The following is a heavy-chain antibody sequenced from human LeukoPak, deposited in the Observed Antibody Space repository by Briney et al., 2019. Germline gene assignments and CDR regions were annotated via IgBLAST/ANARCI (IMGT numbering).Heavy chain of an antibody. J-gene: IGHJ4*02. CDR3: ARPTVVAAALKY. CDR2: INSDGSST. D-gene: IGHD6-13*01. V-gene: IGHV3-74*01. Sequence: PGGSLRLSCAASGFTFSSYWMHWVRKAPGKGLVWVSRINSDGSSTSYADSVKGRFTISRDNAKNTLYLQMNSLRAEDTAVYYCARPTVVAAALKYWGQGTLVTVSS. CDR1: GFTFSSYW.